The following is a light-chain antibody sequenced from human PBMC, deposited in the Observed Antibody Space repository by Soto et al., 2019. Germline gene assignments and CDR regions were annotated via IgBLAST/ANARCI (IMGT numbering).Light chain of an antibody. CDR1: QSVSRRY. Sequence: EIVLTQSPGTLSLSPGERATLSCRASQSVSRRYLAWYQQKPGQAPRLLIYGASSRATGIPDRFSGSGSETDFTLTITRLEPEDFALYYCQQYGTSPPLTFGGGTKVEIK. V-gene: IGKV3-20*01. J-gene: IGKJ4*01. CDR3: QQYGTSPPLT. CDR2: GAS.